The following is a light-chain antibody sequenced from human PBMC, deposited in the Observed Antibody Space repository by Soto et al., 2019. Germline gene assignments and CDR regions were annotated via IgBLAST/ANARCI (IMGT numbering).Light chain of an antibody. CDR1: SGHSSYA. CDR2: LNSDGSH. CDR3: QTCGTGIPWV. V-gene: IGLV4-69*01. J-gene: IGLJ3*02. Sequence: QPVLTQSPSAPASLGASVKLTCTLSSGHSSYAIAWHQQQPEKGPRYLMKLNSDGSHSKGDGIPDRFSGSSSGAERYLTISILQSEDEADYYCQTCGTGIPWVFGGGTKLTVL.